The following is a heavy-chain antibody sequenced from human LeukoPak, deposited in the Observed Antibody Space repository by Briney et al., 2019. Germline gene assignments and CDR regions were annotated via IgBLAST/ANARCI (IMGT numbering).Heavy chain of an antibody. D-gene: IGHD3-10*01. V-gene: IGHV4-34*01. CDR3: AHSMVRGVLEYFQH. J-gene: IGHJ1*01. Sequence: PSETLSLTCAVYGGSFSGYYWSWIRQPPGKGLEWIGEINHSGSTNYNPSLKSRVTISVDTSKNQFSLKLSSVTAAGTAVYYCAHSMVRGVLEYFQHWGQGTLVTVSS. CDR1: GGSFSGYY. CDR2: INHSGST.